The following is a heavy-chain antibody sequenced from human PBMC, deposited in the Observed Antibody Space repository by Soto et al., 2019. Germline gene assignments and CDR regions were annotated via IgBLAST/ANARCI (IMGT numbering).Heavy chain of an antibody. V-gene: IGHV3-30-3*01. J-gene: IGHJ6*02. CDR1: GFTFSSYA. Sequence: GGSLRLSCAASGFTFSSYAMHWVRQAPGKGLEWVAVISYDGSNKYYADSVKGRFTISRDNSKNTLYLQMNSLRAEDTAVYYCARDLSYSSGWPPNVYYYYGMDVWGQGTTVTVSS. CDR2: ISYDGSNK. CDR3: ARDLSYSSGWPPNVYYYYGMDV. D-gene: IGHD6-19*01.